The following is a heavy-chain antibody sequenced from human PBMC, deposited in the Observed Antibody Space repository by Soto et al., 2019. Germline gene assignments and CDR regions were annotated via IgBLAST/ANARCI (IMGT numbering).Heavy chain of an antibody. Sequence: PSVKVSCKASRGTFSSYAISWVRQAPGQGLEWMGGIIPIFGTANYAQKFQGRVTITADKSTSTAYMELSSLRSEDTAVYYCAREGAARSYFDYWGQGTLVTVSS. V-gene: IGHV1-69*06. J-gene: IGHJ4*02. D-gene: IGHD6-6*01. CDR3: AREGAARSYFDY. CDR1: RGTFSSYA. CDR2: IIPIFGTA.